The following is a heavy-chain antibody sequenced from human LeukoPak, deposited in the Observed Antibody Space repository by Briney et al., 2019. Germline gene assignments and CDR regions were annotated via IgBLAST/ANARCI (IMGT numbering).Heavy chain of an antibody. CDR3: ARERHYYGSGSYYYYGMDV. V-gene: IGHV7-4-1*02. Sequence: ASVKVSCKASGYTFTSYAMNWVRQSPGQGLEWMGWINTDTGNPTYAQGFTGRFVFSLDTSVSTAYLQISSLKAEDTAVYYCARERHYYGSGSYYYYGMDVWGQGTTVTVSS. CDR1: GYTFTSYA. CDR2: INTDTGNP. D-gene: IGHD3-10*01. J-gene: IGHJ6*02.